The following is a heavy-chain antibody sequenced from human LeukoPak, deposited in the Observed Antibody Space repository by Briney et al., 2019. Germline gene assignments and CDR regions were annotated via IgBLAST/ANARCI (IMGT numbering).Heavy chain of an antibody. CDR3: ARLFEVVDAFDI. D-gene: IGHD3-9*01. V-gene: IGHV4-39*01. Sequence: SETLSLTCTVSGGSISSYYWSWIRQPPGKGLEWIGSVYYSGSTYYNPSLKSRVTISVDMSKNQFSLKLSSVTAADTAVYYCARLFEVVDAFDIWGQGTMVTVSS. CDR2: VYYSGST. J-gene: IGHJ3*02. CDR1: GGSISSYY.